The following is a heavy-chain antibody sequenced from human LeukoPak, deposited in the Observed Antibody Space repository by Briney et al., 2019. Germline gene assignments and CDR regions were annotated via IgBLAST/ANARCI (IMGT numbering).Heavy chain of an antibody. V-gene: IGHV4-4*07. CDR3: ARDDYYDSSGYYPFAY. J-gene: IGHJ4*02. CDR2: IYTSRST. CDR1: GGSISSYY. D-gene: IGHD3-22*01. Sequence: SETLSLTCTVSGGSISSYYWSWIRQPAGKGLEWIGRIYTSRSTNYNPSLKSRVTMSVDTSRNQFSLKLSSVTAADTAVYYCARDDYYDSSGYYPFAYWGQGTLVTVSS.